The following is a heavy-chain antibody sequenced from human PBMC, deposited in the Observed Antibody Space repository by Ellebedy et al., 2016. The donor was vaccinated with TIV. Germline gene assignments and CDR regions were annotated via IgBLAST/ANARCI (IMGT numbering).Heavy chain of an antibody. J-gene: IGHJ4*02. D-gene: IGHD3-10*01. Sequence: GESLKISCTASGFTLNNYWMIWVRQAPGKGLEWVANINEDGTKKHYVDSVRGRFAISRDNAKNSLYRQMNSLRAEDTDVYYCARAPDGSGSFYYFDYWGQGTLVTVSS. CDR3: ARAPDGSGSFYYFDY. CDR1: GFTLNNYW. V-gene: IGHV3-7*01. CDR2: INEDGTKK.